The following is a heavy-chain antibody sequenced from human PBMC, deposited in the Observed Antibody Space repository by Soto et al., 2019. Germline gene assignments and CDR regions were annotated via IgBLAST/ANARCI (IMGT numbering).Heavy chain of an antibody. J-gene: IGHJ3*01. Sequence: GGSLRLSCAASGFTFSSYAMSWVRQAQGKGLEWVSAIRGSGGRTYYTDSVTGRFTFARDNSMNTLYLQMNSLRAEDTAVYYGAKVGLGYCRRTSCYGAFDFWGQGTMVTVSS. CDR3: AKVGLGYCRRTSCYGAFDF. CDR1: GFTFSSYA. V-gene: IGHV3-23*01. D-gene: IGHD2-2*01. CDR2: IRGSGGRT.